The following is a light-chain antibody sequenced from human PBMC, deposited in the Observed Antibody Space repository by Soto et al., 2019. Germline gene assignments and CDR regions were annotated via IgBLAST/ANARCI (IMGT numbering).Light chain of an antibody. J-gene: IGKJ5*01. CDR1: QDISNY. CDR2: DAS. V-gene: IGKV1-33*01. CDR3: QQYDNPIT. Sequence: DIQMTQSPSSLSASVGDRVTITCQASQDISNYLNWYQQKPGKAPKLLIYDASNLETGVPSRFSGSGYGTDFTFTISSLQPEDIATYYCQQYDNPITFGQGTRLEMK.